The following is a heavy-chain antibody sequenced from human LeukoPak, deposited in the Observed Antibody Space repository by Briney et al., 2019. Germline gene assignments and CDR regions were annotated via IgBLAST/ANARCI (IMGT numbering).Heavy chain of an antibody. J-gene: IGHJ3*02. CDR3: ARGNGSSSWMYDAFDI. CDR2: IYYSGST. D-gene: IGHD6-6*01. V-gene: IGHV4-39*07. Sequence: PSETLSLTCTVSGGSISSSSYYWGWIRQPPGKGLEWIGSIYYSGSTYYNPSLKSRVTISVDTSKNQFSLKLSSVTAADTAVYYCARGNGSSSWMYDAFDIWGQGTMVTVSS. CDR1: GGSISSSSYY.